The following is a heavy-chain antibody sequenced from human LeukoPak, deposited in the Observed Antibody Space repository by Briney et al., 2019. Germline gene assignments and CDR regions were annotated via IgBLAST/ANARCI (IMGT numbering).Heavy chain of an antibody. Sequence: PSQTLSLTCTVSGGSISSASYYWSWIRQPAGKGLEWIGRIYTSGSTNYNPSLKSRVTISVDTSKNQFSLKLSSVTAADTAVYYCAREGYYGSGSDSSYYFDYWGQGTLVTVSS. CDR3: AREGYYGSGSDSSYYFDY. CDR1: GGSISSASYY. D-gene: IGHD3-10*01. J-gene: IGHJ4*02. V-gene: IGHV4-61*02. CDR2: IYTSGST.